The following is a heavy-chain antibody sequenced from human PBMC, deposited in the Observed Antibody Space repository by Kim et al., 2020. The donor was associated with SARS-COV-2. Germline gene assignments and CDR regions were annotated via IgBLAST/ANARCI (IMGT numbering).Heavy chain of an antibody. CDR1: GFTFSGSA. V-gene: IGHV3-73*01. J-gene: IGHJ4*02. CDR2: IRSKANSYAT. CDR3: TSGTRGYSGYGSYTRRGDY. D-gene: IGHD5-12*01. Sequence: GGSLRLSCAASGFTFSGSAMHWVRQASGKGLEWVGRIRSKANSYATAYAASVKGRFTISRDDSKNTAYLQMNSLKTEDTAVYYCTSGTRGYSGYGSYTRRGDYWGQGTLVTVSS.